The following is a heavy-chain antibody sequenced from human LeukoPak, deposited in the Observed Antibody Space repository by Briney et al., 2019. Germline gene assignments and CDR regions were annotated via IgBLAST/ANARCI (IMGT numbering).Heavy chain of an antibody. D-gene: IGHD6-19*01. CDR1: GGSISSSSYY. CDR2: IYYSGST. J-gene: IGHJ4*02. V-gene: IGHV4-39*01. CDR3: ARQWLDVTYFDY. Sequence: SPSETLSLTCTVSGGSISSSSYYWGWIRQPPGKGREWIGSIYYSGSTYYNPSLKSRVTISVDTSKNQFSLKLSSVTAADTAVYYCARQWLDVTYFDYWGQGTLVTVSS.